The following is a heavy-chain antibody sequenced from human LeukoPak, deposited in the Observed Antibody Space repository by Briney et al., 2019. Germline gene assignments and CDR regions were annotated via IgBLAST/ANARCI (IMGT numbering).Heavy chain of an antibody. CDR2: ITPDGGST. D-gene: IGHD4-17*01. CDR1: GFTFSSYG. Sequence: GGSLRLSCSASGFTFSSYGMHWVRQALRKGLECVSAITPDGGSTFYADSVKGRFSISRDNSKNTLYLQMSSLRAEDTAVYYCARDYPATVTTLADAFDIWGQGTMVTVSS. V-gene: IGHV3-64D*09. CDR3: ARDYPATVTTLADAFDI. J-gene: IGHJ3*02.